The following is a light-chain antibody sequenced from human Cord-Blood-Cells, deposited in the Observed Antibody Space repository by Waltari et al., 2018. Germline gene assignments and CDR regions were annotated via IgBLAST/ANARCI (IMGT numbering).Light chain of an antibody. V-gene: IGLV2-23*01. J-gene: IGLJ3*02. CDR2: EGS. CDR1: SSDVGSYNL. Sequence: QSALTQPASVSGSPGTSITISCTGTSSDVGSYNLVSWYQQHAGKAPKLMIYEGSNRPSGVSNRFSVSKSGNTASLTISGLLAEDEADYYCCSYAGSSTSWVFGGGTKLTVL. CDR3: CSYAGSSTSWV.